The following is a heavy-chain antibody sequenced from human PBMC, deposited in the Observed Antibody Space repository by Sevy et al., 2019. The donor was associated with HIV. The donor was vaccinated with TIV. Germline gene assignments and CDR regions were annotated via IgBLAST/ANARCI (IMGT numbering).Heavy chain of an antibody. J-gene: IGHJ6*02. CDR3: ARATMYPFNYDSSGYRPYYYYGMDV. V-gene: IGHV1-46*01. D-gene: IGHD3-22*01. CDR1: GYTFTSYY. CDR2: INPSGGST. Sequence: ASVEVSCKASGYTFTSYYMHWVRQAPGQGLEWMEIINPSGGSTSYAQKFQGRVTMTRDTSTSTVYMELSSLRSEDTAVYYCARATMYPFNYDSSGYRPYYYYGMDVWGQGTTVTVSS.